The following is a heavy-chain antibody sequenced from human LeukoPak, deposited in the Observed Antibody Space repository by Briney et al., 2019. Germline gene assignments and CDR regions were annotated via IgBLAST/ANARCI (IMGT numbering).Heavy chain of an antibody. CDR3: ARGSRTIFGVVPFDY. D-gene: IGHD3-3*01. V-gene: IGHV4-38-2*02. Sequence: SETLSLTCTVSGYSISSGYYWGWIRQPPGQGLEWIGSIYHSGSTYYNPSLKSRVTISVDTSKNQFSLKLSSVTAADTAVYYCARGSRTIFGVVPFDYWGQGTLVTVSS. CDR2: IYHSGST. J-gene: IGHJ4*02. CDR1: GYSISSGYY.